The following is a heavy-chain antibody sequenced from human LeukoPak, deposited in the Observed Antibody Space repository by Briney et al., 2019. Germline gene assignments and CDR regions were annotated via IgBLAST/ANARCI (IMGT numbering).Heavy chain of an antibody. Sequence: GGSLRLSCAASGFTFSSYGMHWVRQAPGKGLEWVAVIWYDGSNKYYADSVKGRFTISRDNSKNTLYLQMNSLRAEDTAVYYCAKLSLSGRSQSADYWGQGTLVTVSS. CDR2: IWYDGSNK. CDR3: AKLSLSGRSQSADY. CDR1: GFTFSSYG. D-gene: IGHD3-10*01. V-gene: IGHV3-33*06. J-gene: IGHJ4*02.